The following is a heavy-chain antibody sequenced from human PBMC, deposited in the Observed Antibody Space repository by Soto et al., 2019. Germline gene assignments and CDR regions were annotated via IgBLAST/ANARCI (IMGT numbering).Heavy chain of an antibody. CDR3: VRDRGYNAFDY. D-gene: IGHD5-18*01. V-gene: IGHV3-7*01. Sequence: EVQLVESGGGLVQPGGSLRLSCAASGFTFSTSWMNWVRQAPGKGLEWVAGIKEDGSEKYYVDSVKGRFTISKHNAENSLELHMNRLRVEDTAVYYCVRDRGYNAFDYWGLGTLVTVSS. J-gene: IGHJ4*02. CDR2: IKEDGSEK. CDR1: GFTFSTSW.